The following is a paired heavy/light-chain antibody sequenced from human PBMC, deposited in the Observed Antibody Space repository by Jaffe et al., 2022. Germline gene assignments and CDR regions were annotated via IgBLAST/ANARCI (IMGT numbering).Light chain of an antibody. Sequence: VMTQSPLSLPVTPGEPASISCRSSQSLLDSNGYNYLHWYLQKPGQSPQLLIYLGSNRASGVPDRFSGSGSGTDFTLKISRVEAEDVGVYYCMQALQTPMYTFGQGTKLEIK. CDR1: QSLLDSNGYNY. CDR3: MQALQTPMYT. J-gene: IGKJ2*01. V-gene: IGKV2-28*01. CDR2: LGS.
Heavy chain of an antibody. V-gene: IGHV1-69*02. J-gene: IGHJ5*02. CDR2: IIPFLDIT. CDR1: GGPFSSYT. D-gene: IGHD3-9*01. Sequence: QVQVVQSGAEVKKPGSSVKVSCKASGGPFSSYTFSWVRQAPGQGLEWMGRIIPFLDITNYAQKFQGRVTLTADKSTSTVYMELTGLRSEDTAVYYCARGAYLTLKGANWFDPWGQGTLVTVSS. CDR3: ARGAYLTLKGANWFDP.